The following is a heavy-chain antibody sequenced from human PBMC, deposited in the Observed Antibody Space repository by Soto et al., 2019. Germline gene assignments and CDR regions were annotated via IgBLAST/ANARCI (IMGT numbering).Heavy chain of an antibody. V-gene: IGHV3-7*01. D-gene: IGHD1-1*01. CDR1: GFNFDNYW. Sequence: PVGSLRLSCAASGFNFDNYWMAWVRQAPGKGLEWVANIKQDGSDKNYVDSVKGRFTISRDNAKNSLYLQMNSLRAEDSAVYSCARDTTGILDYWGQGTLVTVSS. CDR3: ARDTTGILDY. CDR2: IKQDGSDK. J-gene: IGHJ4*02.